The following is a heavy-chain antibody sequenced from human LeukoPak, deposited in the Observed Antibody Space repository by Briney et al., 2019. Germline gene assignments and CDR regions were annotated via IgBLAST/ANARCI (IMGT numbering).Heavy chain of an antibody. Sequence: GGSLRLSCAASGFSFTKYAMDRVRQAPGKGLEWVAIISKDGSMRYYADSVKGRFTVSRDNSNNAVYLQMNSLKSEDTAVYYCAGEKFDIWGQGTMVTVSA. CDR1: GFSFTKYA. CDR2: ISKDGSMR. J-gene: IGHJ3*02. CDR3: AGEKFDI. V-gene: IGHV3-30*04.